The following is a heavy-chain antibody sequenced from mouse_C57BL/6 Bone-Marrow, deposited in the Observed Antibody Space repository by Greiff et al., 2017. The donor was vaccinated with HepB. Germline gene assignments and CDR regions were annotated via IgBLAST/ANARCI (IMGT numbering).Heavy chain of an antibody. CDR3: ARQVTTVVATLDY. D-gene: IGHD1-1*01. V-gene: IGHV5-6*02. CDR2: ISSGGSYT. CDR1: GFTFSSYG. J-gene: IGHJ2*01. Sequence: EVMLVESGGDLVKPGGSLKLSCAASGFTFSSYGMSWVRQTPDKRLEWVATISSGGSYTYYPDSVKGRFTISRDNANNTLYLQMSSLKSEDTAMYYCARQVTTVVATLDYWGQGTTLTVSS.